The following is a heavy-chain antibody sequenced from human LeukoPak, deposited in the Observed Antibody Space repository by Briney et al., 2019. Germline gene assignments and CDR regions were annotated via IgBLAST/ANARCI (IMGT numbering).Heavy chain of an antibody. D-gene: IGHD3-16*02. Sequence: GGSLRLSCAASGFTFSSYAMSWVRQAPGKGLEWVSAISGSGGSTYYADSVKGRFTISRDNSKNTLYLQMNSLRAEDTAVYYCARDEGSLSAFDIWGQGTMVTVSS. CDR3: ARDEGSLSAFDI. CDR2: ISGSGGST. CDR1: GFTFSSYA. J-gene: IGHJ3*02. V-gene: IGHV3-23*01.